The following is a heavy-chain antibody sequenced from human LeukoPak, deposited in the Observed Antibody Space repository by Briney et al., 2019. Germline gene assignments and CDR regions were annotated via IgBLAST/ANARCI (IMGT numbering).Heavy chain of an antibody. V-gene: IGHV3-30*03. D-gene: IGHD4-17*01. Sequence: GGSLRLSCAASGFTFSSYGMHWVRQAPGKGLEWVAVISYDGSNKYYADSVKGRFTISRDNAKNSLYLQMNSLRAEDTAVYYCARDRGVTTVNWFDPWGQGALVTVSS. CDR2: ISYDGSNK. J-gene: IGHJ5*02. CDR1: GFTFSSYG. CDR3: ARDRGVTTVNWFDP.